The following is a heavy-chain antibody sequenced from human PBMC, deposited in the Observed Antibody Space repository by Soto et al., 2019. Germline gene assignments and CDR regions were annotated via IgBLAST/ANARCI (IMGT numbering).Heavy chain of an antibody. Sequence: GGSLRLSCAASGFTFDDYAMHWVRQAPGKGLEWVSGISWNSGSIGYADSVKGRFTISRDNAKNSLYLQMNSLRAEGTALYYCAKGMVRGVIIRTDAFDVWGQGTMVTVSS. V-gene: IGHV3-9*01. CDR2: ISWNSGSI. CDR1: GFTFDDYA. CDR3: AKGMVRGVIIRTDAFDV. J-gene: IGHJ3*01. D-gene: IGHD3-10*01.